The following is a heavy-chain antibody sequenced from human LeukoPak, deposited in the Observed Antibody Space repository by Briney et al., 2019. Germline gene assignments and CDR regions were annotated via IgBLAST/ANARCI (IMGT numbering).Heavy chain of an antibody. V-gene: IGHV3-7*01. D-gene: IGHD3-10*01. CDR3: ARDLGMVRGIIGY. CDR2: IKQDGSEK. J-gene: IGHJ4*02. Sequence: GGSLRLSCAASGFTFSSYWMSWVRQAPGKGLEWVANIKQDGSEKYYVDSVKGRFTISRDNAKNSLYLQMNSLRAEDTAVYCCARDLGMVRGIIGYWGQGTLVTVSS. CDR1: GFTFSSYW.